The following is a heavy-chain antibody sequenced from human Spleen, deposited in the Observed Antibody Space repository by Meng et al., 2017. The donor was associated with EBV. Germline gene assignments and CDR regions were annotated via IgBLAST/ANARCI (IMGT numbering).Heavy chain of an antibody. CDR2: IYCAADP. J-gene: IGHJ4*02. D-gene: IGHD3-10*01. CDR3: AHSPRRFGEYYDY. CDR1: GFSRSNSVVD. Sequence: SWTESGPPLGKTTQTLTVTSTFSGFSRSNSVVDVGWIRQDRGKALEWHAVIYCAADPRHSPSLKSRLTITKETSKNHVVLTMTNMDPVDTATYHCAHSPRRFGEYYDYWGQGTLVTVSS. V-gene: IGHV2-5*02.